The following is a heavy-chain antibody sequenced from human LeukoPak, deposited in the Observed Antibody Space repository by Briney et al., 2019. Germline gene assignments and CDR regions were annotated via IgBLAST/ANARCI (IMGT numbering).Heavy chain of an antibody. Sequence: SETLSLTCSFSGDSISSYSWSWIRQPTGQGLEWIGYIYYSGSTNYNPSLKSRVTMSVDTSKNQFSLNLTSVTAADTAIYYCSRESGAFCPFGYWGQGTLVIVPP. CDR2: IYYSGST. CDR3: SRESGAFCPFGY. D-gene: IGHD1-26*01. V-gene: IGHV4-59*12. CDR1: GDSISSYS. J-gene: IGHJ4*02.